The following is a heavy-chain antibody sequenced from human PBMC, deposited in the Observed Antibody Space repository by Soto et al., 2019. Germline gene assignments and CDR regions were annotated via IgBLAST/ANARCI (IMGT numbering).Heavy chain of an antibody. V-gene: IGHV3-21*01. CDR1: GVTFSSYS. CDR2: ISSSSSYI. D-gene: IGHD6-13*01. J-gene: IGHJ4*02. Sequence: GGYLRLCSAASGVTFSSYSMNWVRQAPGKGREWVSSISSSSSYIYYADSVKGRFTISRDNAKNSLYLQMNSLRAEDTAVYYCARDQGSSWYEIDYWGQGT. CDR3: ARDQGSSWYEIDY.